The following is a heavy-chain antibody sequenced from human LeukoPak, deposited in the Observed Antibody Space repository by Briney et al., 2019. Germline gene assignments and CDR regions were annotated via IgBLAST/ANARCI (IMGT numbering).Heavy chain of an antibody. D-gene: IGHD1-26*01. V-gene: IGHV4-4*02. J-gene: IGHJ4*02. CDR3: ARSGHYSLES. Sequence: SGTLSLTCVVSGYSISSGWWWSWVRQSPGKGLEWIGEVYNSGSTNYNPSLKSRVSISVDKSKNQFSLKLTSVTAADTAVYYCARSGHYSLESWGQGTLVTVSS. CDR1: GYSISSGWW. CDR2: VYNSGST.